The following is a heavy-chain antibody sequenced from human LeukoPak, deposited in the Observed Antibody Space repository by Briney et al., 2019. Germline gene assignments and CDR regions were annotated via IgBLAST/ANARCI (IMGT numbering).Heavy chain of an antibody. CDR3: ARVVDHDYGDYYLDY. Sequence: GGSLRLSCAASGFTFSSYWMSWVRQAPGKGLECISVIYSGGSTDYADSVKGRLTISRDNSKNTLYLQMNSLRAEDTAVYYCARVVDHDYGDYYLDYWGQGTLVTVSS. J-gene: IGHJ4*02. CDR1: GFTFSSYW. CDR2: IYSGGST. D-gene: IGHD4-17*01. V-gene: IGHV3-53*01.